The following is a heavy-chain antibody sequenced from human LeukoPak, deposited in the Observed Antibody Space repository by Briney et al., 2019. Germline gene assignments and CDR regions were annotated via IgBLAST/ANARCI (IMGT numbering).Heavy chain of an antibody. Sequence: SETLSLTCAVYGGSFSGYYWSWIRQPPGKGLEWIGEINHSGSTNYNPSLKSRVTISVDTSKNQFSLKLSSVTTADTAVYYCARDATRLGNYFDYWGQGTLVSVSS. D-gene: IGHD7-27*01. CDR1: GGSFSGYY. CDR3: ARDATRLGNYFDY. V-gene: IGHV4-34*01. CDR2: INHSGST. J-gene: IGHJ4*02.